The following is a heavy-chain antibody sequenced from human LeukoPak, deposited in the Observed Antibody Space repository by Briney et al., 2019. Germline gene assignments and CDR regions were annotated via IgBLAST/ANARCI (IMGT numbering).Heavy chain of an antibody. Sequence: ASVKVSCKASGYTFTSYGISWVRQAPGQGLEWMGWISAYNGNTNYPQKLQGRVTMTTDTSTSTAYMELRSLRSDDTAVYYCARPYSSGWYPPPLYYSYGMDVWGQGTTVTVSS. J-gene: IGHJ6*02. V-gene: IGHV1-18*01. D-gene: IGHD6-19*01. CDR2: ISAYNGNT. CDR3: ARPYSSGWYPPPLYYSYGMDV. CDR1: GYTFTSYG.